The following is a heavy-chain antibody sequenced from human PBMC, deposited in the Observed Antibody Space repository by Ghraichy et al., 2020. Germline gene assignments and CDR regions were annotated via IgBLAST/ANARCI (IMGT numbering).Heavy chain of an antibody. Sequence: SETLSLTCTVSGGSISSYYWSWIRQPPGKGLEWIGYIYYSGSTNYNPSLKSRVTISVDTSKNQFSLKLSSVTAADTAVYYCARIQYGDYGYYYYYMDVWGKGTTVTVSS. V-gene: IGHV4-59*01. CDR1: GGSISSYY. D-gene: IGHD4-17*01. CDR3: ARIQYGDYGYYYYYMDV. CDR2: IYYSGST. J-gene: IGHJ6*03.